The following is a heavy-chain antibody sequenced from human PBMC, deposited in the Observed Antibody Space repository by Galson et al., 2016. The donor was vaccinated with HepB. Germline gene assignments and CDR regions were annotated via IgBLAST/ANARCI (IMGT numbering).Heavy chain of an antibody. J-gene: IGHJ6*02. Sequence: KVSCKASGGIFNSYAISWVRQAPGQGLEWVGGIIPIFDTRYSPSFQGQVTISADKSISTAYPQWSSLRASDSAMYYCARLPEGGSDPPLGFWGQGTTVTVSS. CDR2: IIPIFDT. CDR3: ARLPEGGSDPPLGF. D-gene: IGHD5-12*01. CDR1: GGIFNSYA. V-gene: IGHV5-51*01.